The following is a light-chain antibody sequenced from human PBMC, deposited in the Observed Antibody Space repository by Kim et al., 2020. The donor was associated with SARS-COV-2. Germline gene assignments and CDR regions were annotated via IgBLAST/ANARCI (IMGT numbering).Light chain of an antibody. V-gene: IGLV2-14*03. J-gene: IGLJ3*02. Sequence: QSALTQPASVSGSPGQSITISCTGTSSDVGGYNYVSWYQQHPGKAPKLMIYDVSNRHSGVSNRFSGSKSGNTASLTISGLQAEDEADYYCSSYTSSSTRVFGGGTQLTVL. CDR3: SSYTSSSTRV. CDR2: DVS. CDR1: SSDVGGYNY.